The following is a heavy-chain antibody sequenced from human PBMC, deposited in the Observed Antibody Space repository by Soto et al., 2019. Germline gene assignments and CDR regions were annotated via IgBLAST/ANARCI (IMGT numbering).Heavy chain of an antibody. Sequence: VQSGAEVKKPGSSVKVSXXXXXGNFITFAISXXXXXXXXGLEWMGEIIPISSTTKSAHKFQDRVTISADGSSSTVHMELRSLKSEDTAIYFCAKKLGIDPFGSYGLDVWGQGTTVTVSS. D-gene: IGHD7-27*01. CDR1: XGNFITFA. V-gene: IGHV1-69*01. CDR3: AKKLGIDPFGSYGLDV. J-gene: IGHJ6*02. CDR2: IIPISSTT.